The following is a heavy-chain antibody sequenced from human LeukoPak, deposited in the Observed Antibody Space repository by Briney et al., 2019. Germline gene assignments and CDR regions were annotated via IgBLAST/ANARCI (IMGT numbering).Heavy chain of an antibody. Sequence: ASVKVSCKVSGYTLTELSMHWVRQAPGKGLEWMGGFDPEDGETIYAQKFQGRVTMTEDTSTDTAYMELSSLRSEDTAVYYCATDLSGSLSPMGPRLTLQPPDYWGQGTLVTVSS. V-gene: IGHV1-24*01. CDR1: GYTLTELS. CDR2: FDPEDGET. J-gene: IGHJ4*02. CDR3: ATDLSGSLSPMGPRLTLQPPDY. D-gene: IGHD1-26*01.